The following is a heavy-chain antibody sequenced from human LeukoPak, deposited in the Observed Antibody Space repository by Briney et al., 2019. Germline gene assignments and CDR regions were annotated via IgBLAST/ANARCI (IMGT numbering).Heavy chain of an antibody. V-gene: IGHV3-11*01. CDR1: GITFSDYY. Sequence: PGGALRLSCAASGITFSDYYMSWIRQAPGKGLEWVSYISSSGSTIYHADSVKGRFTVSRDNAKNSLYLQMNSLRAEDTDVYYCARAAAASDSSTWGYYYYYYMDVWGKGTTVIVSS. CDR3: ARAAAASDSSTWGYYYYYYMDV. D-gene: IGHD6-13*01. J-gene: IGHJ6*03. CDR2: ISSSGSTI.